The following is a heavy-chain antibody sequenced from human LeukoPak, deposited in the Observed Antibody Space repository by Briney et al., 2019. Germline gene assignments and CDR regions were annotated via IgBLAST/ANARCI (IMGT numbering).Heavy chain of an antibody. CDR2: ISSSGSTI. Sequence: PGGSLRLSCAASGFTFSSYEMNWVRQAPGKGLEWVSYISSSGSTIYYADSVKGRFTISRDNAKNSLYLQMNSLRAEDTAIYFCAKGPRLHSGYHPDYWGQGTLVTVSS. CDR3: AKGPRLHSGYHPDY. D-gene: IGHD3-22*01. CDR1: GFTFSSYE. J-gene: IGHJ4*02. V-gene: IGHV3-48*03.